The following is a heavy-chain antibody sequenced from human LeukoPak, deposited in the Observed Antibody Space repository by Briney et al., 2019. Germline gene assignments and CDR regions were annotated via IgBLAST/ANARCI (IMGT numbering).Heavy chain of an antibody. Sequence: GRSLRLSCAASGFTFSSYGMHWVRQAPGKGLEWVAVISYDGFNKYYADSVKGRLTISRDNSKNTLYLQMNSLRAEDTAVYYCARDGYCSSTSCYYYYYYMDVWGKGTTVTISS. D-gene: IGHD2-2*03. CDR2: ISYDGFNK. J-gene: IGHJ6*03. CDR3: ARDGYCSSTSCYYYYYYMDV. CDR1: GFTFSSYG. V-gene: IGHV3-30*03.